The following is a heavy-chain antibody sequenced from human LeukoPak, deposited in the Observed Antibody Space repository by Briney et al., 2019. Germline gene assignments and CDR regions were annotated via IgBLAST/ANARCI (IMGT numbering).Heavy chain of an antibody. J-gene: IGHJ4*02. CDR1: GFTFSSYG. CDR2: IRYDGSNK. D-gene: IGHD5/OR15-5a*01. Sequence: PGGSLRLSCAASGFTFSSYGMHWVRQAPGKGLEWVAFIRYDGSNKYYADSVKGRFTISRDNSKNTLYLQINSLRAEDTAVYYCANAPMAAGLRAPMGGYWGQGTLVTVSS. CDR3: ANAPMAAGLRAPMGGY. V-gene: IGHV3-30*02.